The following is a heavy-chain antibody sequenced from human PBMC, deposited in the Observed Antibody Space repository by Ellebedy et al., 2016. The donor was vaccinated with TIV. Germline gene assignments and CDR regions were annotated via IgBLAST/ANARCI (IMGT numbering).Heavy chain of an antibody. Sequence: GESLKISCAASGFTFSNAWMSWVRQAPGKGLEWVANIKQDGSEKYYVDSVKGRFTISRDNAKNSLYLQMNSLRAEDTAVYYCARYCSSTSCYVPGDYWGQGTLVTVSS. V-gene: IGHV3-7*04. CDR1: GFTFSNAW. D-gene: IGHD2-2*01. J-gene: IGHJ4*02. CDR2: IKQDGSEK. CDR3: ARYCSSTSCYVPGDY.